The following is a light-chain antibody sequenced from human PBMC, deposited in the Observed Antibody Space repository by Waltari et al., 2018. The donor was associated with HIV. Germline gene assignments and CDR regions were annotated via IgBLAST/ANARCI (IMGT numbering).Light chain of an antibody. CDR1: QSLLYSARNTY. CDR3: MQSTHWPVT. J-gene: IGKJ2*01. V-gene: IGKV2-30*01. CDR2: KVS. Sequence: DVVMTQSPLSLTVTLGQPASISCRSNQSLLYSARNTYLSWFHQRPGQSPRRLIYKVSNRDSGVPDRFSGSGSGTDFTLKISRVEAEDVGFYYCMQSTHWPVTFGQGTHLDIK.